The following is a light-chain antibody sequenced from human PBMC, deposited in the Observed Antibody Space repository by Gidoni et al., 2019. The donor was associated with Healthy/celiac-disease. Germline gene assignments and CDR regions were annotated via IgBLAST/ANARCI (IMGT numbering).Light chain of an antibody. J-gene: IGLJ2*01. V-gene: IGLV3-1*01. CDR2: QDS. CDR3: QAWDSSTVV. CDR1: KLGDKY. Sequence: SYELTQPPSVSVSPGQTASITCSGDKLGDKYPCWYQPKPGQPPVLVIYQDSKRPSGIPERFSGSNSGNTATLTISGTQAMDEAYYYCQAWDSSTVVFGGGTKLTVL.